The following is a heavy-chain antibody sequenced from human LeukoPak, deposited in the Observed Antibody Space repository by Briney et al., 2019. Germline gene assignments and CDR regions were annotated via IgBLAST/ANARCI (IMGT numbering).Heavy chain of an antibody. V-gene: IGHV4-34*01. Sequence: PSETLSLTCAVYGGSFSGYYWSWIRQPPGKGLEWIGEINHSGSTNYNPSLKSRGTISVDTSKNQFSLKLSSVTAADTAVSYCARGNYDFWSGYYSRYYYYYMDVWGKGTTVTVSS. D-gene: IGHD3-3*01. CDR1: GGSFSGYY. CDR2: INHSGST. J-gene: IGHJ6*03. CDR3: ARGNYDFWSGYYSRYYYYYMDV.